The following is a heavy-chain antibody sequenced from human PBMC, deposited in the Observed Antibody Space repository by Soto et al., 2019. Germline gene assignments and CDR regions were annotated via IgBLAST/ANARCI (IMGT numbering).Heavy chain of an antibody. CDR1: GGTFSSYA. V-gene: IGHV1-69*13. Sequence: SVKVSCKASGGTFSSYAISWVRQAPGQGLEWMGGIIPIFGTANYAQKFQGRVTITADESTSTAYMELSSLRSEDTAVYYCGASTYYYYYGMDVWGQGTTVTVSS. CDR3: GASTYYYYYGMDV. J-gene: IGHJ6*02. CDR2: IIPIFGTA.